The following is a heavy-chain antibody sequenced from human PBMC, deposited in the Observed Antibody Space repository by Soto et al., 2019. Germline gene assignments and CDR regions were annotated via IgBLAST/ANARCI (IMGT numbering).Heavy chain of an antibody. CDR3: AMVDVYVTPSPQDV. D-gene: IGHD3-16*01. Sequence: QVQLVQSRAEVKNPGASVKVSCKASGYSFTRYGIAWARQAPGQGLEWMGWINNYNGNTNYAQNLQGRVTLTTDTPTSTAYMELTSLRSNDTAIYYCAMVDVYVTPSPQDVW. V-gene: IGHV1-18*01. CDR1: GYSFTRYG. CDR2: INNYNGNT. J-gene: IGHJ6*01.